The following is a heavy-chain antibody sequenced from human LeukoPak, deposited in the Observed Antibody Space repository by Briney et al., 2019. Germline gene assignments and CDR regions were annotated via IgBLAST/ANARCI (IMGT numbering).Heavy chain of an antibody. D-gene: IGHD2-21*01. V-gene: IGHV3-30*02. CDR3: AKDPGDRFDP. CDR2: IWYDGSNK. CDR1: GFTFSSYG. Sequence: GGSLRLSCAASGFTFSSYGMHWVRQAPGKGLEWVAVIWYDGSNKYYADSVKGRFTVSRDNSKNTLYLQMNSLRTEDTAVYYCAKDPGDRFDPWGQGTLVTVSS. J-gene: IGHJ5*02.